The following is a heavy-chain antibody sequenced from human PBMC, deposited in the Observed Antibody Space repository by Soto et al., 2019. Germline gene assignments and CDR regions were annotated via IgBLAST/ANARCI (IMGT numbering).Heavy chain of an antibody. D-gene: IGHD3-9*01. CDR2: INHSGST. J-gene: IGHJ6*02. Sequence: SETLSLTCAVYGGSFSGYYWSWIRQPPGKGLEWIGEINHSGSTNYNPSLKSRVTISVDTSKNQFSLKLSSVTAADTAVYYCARTDILTGYYFHYYYGMDVWGQGTTVT. V-gene: IGHV4-34*01. CDR1: GGSFSGYY. CDR3: ARTDILTGYYFHYYYGMDV.